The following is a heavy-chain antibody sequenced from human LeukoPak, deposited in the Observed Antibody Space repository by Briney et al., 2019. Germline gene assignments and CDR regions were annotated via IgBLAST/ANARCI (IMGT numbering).Heavy chain of an antibody. Sequence: GGSLRLSCAASGFPLDDYAMHWVRQAPGKGLEWVSGISWNSGNIGYADSVKGRFTISRDNAKNSLYLQMNSLRAEDTAVYYCARESIYSSGGWHPPSGYFQHWGQGTLVTVSS. V-gene: IGHV3-9*01. CDR3: ARESIYSSGGWHPPSGYFQH. CDR2: ISWNSGNI. CDR1: GFPLDDYA. D-gene: IGHD6-19*01. J-gene: IGHJ1*01.